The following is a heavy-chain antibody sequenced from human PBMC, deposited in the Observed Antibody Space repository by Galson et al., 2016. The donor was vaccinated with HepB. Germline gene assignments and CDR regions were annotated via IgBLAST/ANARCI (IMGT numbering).Heavy chain of an antibody. D-gene: IGHD3-10*01. CDR1: GGTFRSYA. J-gene: IGHJ6*02. CDR2: IISIFETA. CDR3: ARAPFTLKANYYGSKFDV. V-gene: IGHV1-69*13. Sequence: SVKVSCKASGGTFRSYAVSWVRQAPGQGLEWMGGIISIFETAKYAQKFQDRVTIIADESTNTAYMELSSLRSEDTAVYYCARAPFTLKANYYGSKFDVWGQGTTVTVSS.